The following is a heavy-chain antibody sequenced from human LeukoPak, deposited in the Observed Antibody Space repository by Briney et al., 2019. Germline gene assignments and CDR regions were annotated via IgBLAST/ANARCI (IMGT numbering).Heavy chain of an antibody. J-gene: IGHJ4*02. CDR2: ISGSGGST. CDR1: GFTFSSYA. V-gene: IGHV3-23*01. D-gene: IGHD5-18*01. CDR3: ANGIRLIHPFDY. Sequence: GGSLRPSCAASGFTFSSYAMSWVRQAPGKGLEWVSAISGSGGSTYYADSVKGRFTISRDNSKNTLYLQMNSLRAEDTAVYYCANGIRLIHPFDYWGQGTLVTVSS.